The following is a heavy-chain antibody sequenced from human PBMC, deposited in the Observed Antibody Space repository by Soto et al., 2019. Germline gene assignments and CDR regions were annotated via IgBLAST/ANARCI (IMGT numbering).Heavy chain of an antibody. D-gene: IGHD6-19*01. J-gene: IGHJ5*02. V-gene: IGHV1-18*01. CDR3: ARDQWRFLGWSENWFDP. Sequence: ASVKVSCKASGYTFTSYGISWVRQAPGQGLEWMGWISAYNGNTNYAQKLQGRVTMTTDTSTSTAYMELRSLRSDDTAVYYCARDQWRFLGWSENWFDPWGQGTLVTVSS. CDR2: ISAYNGNT. CDR1: GYTFTSYG.